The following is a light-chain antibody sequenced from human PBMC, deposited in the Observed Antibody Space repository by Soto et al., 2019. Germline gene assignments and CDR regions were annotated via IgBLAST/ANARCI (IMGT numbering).Light chain of an antibody. Sequence: DIPMTHSPSSLSASVGDRVPITCRASQSISSYVYWYQQKPEKAPKLLIYAASSLQSGVPSRFSGSRSGTDFTLTISSLQPEDFATYYCQQSYSTPLTFGGGTKVEIK. CDR1: QSISSY. J-gene: IGKJ4*01. CDR3: QQSYSTPLT. CDR2: AAS. V-gene: IGKV1-39*01.